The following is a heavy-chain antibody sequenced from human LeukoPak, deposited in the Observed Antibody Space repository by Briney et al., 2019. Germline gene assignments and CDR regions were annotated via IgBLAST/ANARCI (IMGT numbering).Heavy chain of an antibody. D-gene: IGHD3-10*01. J-gene: IGHJ3*01. CDR1: GYLFTSYW. Sequence: KSGESLKISCEYAGYLFTSYWIAWVRQRPGKGLEWMGIIYPGDADTRYSPSFQGRVTISADKSINTAYLLWSSLQASDTATYYCARQDASGTYDAFDVWGQGTVVTV. CDR2: IYPGDADT. CDR3: ARQDASGTYDAFDV. V-gene: IGHV5-51*01.